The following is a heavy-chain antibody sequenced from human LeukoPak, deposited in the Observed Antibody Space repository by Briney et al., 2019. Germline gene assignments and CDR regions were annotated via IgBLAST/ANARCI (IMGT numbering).Heavy chain of an antibody. D-gene: IGHD4-23*01. CDR3: ASLTPLDY. CDR2: ISGSGGST. CDR1: GFTFSSYA. V-gene: IGHV3-23*01. J-gene: IGHJ4*02. Sequence: GGSLRLSCAASGFTFSSYAMSWVREAPGKGLEWVSAISGSGGSTYYADSAKGRFTISRDNAKDSLYLQMNSLRAEDTAVYYCASLTPLDYWGQGTLVTVSS.